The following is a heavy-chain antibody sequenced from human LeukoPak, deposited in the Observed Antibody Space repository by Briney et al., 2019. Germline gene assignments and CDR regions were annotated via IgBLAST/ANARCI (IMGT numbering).Heavy chain of an antibody. CDR2: ISAYNGNT. J-gene: IGHJ4*02. CDR3: ARVVGDSSSWYFDDY. Sequence: ASVKVSCKASGYTFTSYGISWVRQAPGQGLERMGWISAYNGNTNYAQKLQGRVTMTTDTSTSTAYMELRSLRSDDTAVYYCARVVGDSSSWYFDDYWGQGTLVTVSS. CDR1: GYTFTSYG. D-gene: IGHD6-13*01. V-gene: IGHV1-18*01.